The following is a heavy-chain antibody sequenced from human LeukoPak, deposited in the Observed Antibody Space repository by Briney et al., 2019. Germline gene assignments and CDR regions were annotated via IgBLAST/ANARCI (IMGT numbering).Heavy chain of an antibody. D-gene: IGHD6-13*01. CDR3: ARPAYSSSLSSHFDP. CDR2: IYPRDSEI. J-gene: IGHJ5*02. CDR1: GYSFSTYW. V-gene: IGHV5-51*01. Sequence: GESLKISCEGSGYSFSTYWIAWVRQMPGKGLEWMGSIYPRDSEIRYSTSFQGQVTISADNTISTAYLQWSSLEASDNAMYYCARPAYSSSLSSHFDPWGQGTLVTVSS.